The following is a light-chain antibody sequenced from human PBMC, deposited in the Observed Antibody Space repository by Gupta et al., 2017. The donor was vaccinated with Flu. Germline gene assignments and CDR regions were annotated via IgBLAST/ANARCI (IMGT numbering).Light chain of an antibody. CDR1: QSLLHRNEKTY. Sequence: DIVMTQSPLSLSVTPGQSAPISCKSSQSLLHRNEKTYLYWYLQKPGQSPQLLMYEVSNRFSGVPDRFSGSGSGTDFTLKISRVEAEDVGVYYCMQGIQLPWTFAQGTTVEIK. V-gene: IGKV2D-29*02. CDR3: MQGIQLPWT. J-gene: IGKJ1*01. CDR2: EVS.